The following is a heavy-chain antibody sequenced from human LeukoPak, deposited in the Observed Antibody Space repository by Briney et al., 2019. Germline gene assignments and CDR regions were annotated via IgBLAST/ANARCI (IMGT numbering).Heavy chain of an antibody. CDR2: FDPEDGET. J-gene: IGHJ4*02. Sequence: VASVRVSCTVSGYTLTELSMHWVRQAPGKGLEWMGGFDPEDGETIYAQKFQGRVTMTRNTSISTAYMELSSLRSEDTAVYYCASSGDEGFDYWGQGTLVTVSS. V-gene: IGHV1-24*01. CDR1: GYTLTELS. CDR3: ASSGDEGFDY. D-gene: IGHD3-10*01.